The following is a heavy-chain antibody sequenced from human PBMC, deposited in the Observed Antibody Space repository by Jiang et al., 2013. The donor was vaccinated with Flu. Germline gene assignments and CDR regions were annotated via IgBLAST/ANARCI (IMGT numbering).Heavy chain of an antibody. V-gene: IGHV4-59*08. D-gene: IGHD2/OR15-2a*01. CDR1: GGSMSSYY. CDR2: ISYSDVYSTGST. Sequence: PSETLSLTCTVSGGSMSSYYWSWIRQPPGKGLEWIGYISYSDVYSTGSTNYNPSLQSRVSISVDTSKNQFSLTMSSVTAADTAIYYCARHLTYHFDYWGQGTLVTVSS. CDR3: ARHLTYHFDY. J-gene: IGHJ4*01.